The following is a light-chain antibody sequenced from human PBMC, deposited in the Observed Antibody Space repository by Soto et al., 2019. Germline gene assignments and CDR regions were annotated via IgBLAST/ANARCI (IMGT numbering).Light chain of an antibody. CDR3: SSYTSSSTLLV. CDR1: SSDVGGYNY. V-gene: IGLV2-14*01. Sequence: QSALTQPASVSGSPGQSITISCTGTSSDVGGYNYVSWYQQHPGKAPKLMIYDVSNRPSGVSNRFSGSKSGNTASLTISGLQAEDEADYYCSSYTSSSTLLVFGTGTKVPS. CDR2: DVS. J-gene: IGLJ1*01.